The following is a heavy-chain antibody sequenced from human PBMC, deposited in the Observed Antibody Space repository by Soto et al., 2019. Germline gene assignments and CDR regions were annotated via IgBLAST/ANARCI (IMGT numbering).Heavy chain of an antibody. CDR2: IIPIYGTA. J-gene: IGHJ4*02. CDR1: GGIFSSYA. CDR3: ASVGSGYVWCNEF. V-gene: IGHV1-69*01. D-gene: IGHD3-22*01. Sequence: QEQLVQSGAEVKKPGSSVKVSCKASGGIFSSYAISWVRQAPGQGVEWMGGIIPIYGTATYAQKFQARVTITAYESTNTAYMDLSSLKSEDTTIYYCASVGSGYVWCNEFWCQGTLVTVS.